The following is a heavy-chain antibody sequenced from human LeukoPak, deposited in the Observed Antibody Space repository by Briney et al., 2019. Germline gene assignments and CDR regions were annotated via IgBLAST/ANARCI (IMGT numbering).Heavy chain of an antibody. J-gene: IGHJ4*02. D-gene: IGHD6-13*01. CDR1: GYTFTGYY. V-gene: IGHV1-2*06. CDR3: ASSAAAGPTMYFDY. CDR2: INPNSGGT. Sequence: GASVKVSCKASGYTFTGYYMHWVRQAPGQGLEWMGRINPNSGGTNYAQKFQGRVTMTRDTSISTAYMELSRLRSDDTAVYYCASSAAAGPTMYFDYWGQGTLVTVSS.